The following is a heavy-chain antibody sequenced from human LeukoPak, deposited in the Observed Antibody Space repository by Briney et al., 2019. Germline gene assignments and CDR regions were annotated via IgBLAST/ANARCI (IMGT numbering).Heavy chain of an antibody. J-gene: IGHJ4*02. Sequence: GGSLRLSCAASGFTVSRNYMSWVRQAPGRGLEWASVIYSGGTTYYADSVKGRFTISRDISKNTLYLQMNSLTAEDTAVYFCARGGYSYGSQYYFDYRGQGTLVTVFS. CDR3: ARGGYSYGSQYYFDY. CDR1: GFTVSRNY. V-gene: IGHV3-53*01. CDR2: IYSGGTT. D-gene: IGHD3-16*02.